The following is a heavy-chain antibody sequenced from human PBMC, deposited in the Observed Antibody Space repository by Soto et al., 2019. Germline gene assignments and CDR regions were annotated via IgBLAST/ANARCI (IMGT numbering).Heavy chain of an antibody. Sequence: GGSLRLSCSASGFTFSSYAMHWVRQAPGKGLEYFSAISSNGGSTYYADSVKGRFTISRDNSKNTLYLQIGSLRAEDTAVYYCVKVSGYSSGWTDYWGQGTLVTVSS. CDR1: GFTFSSYA. CDR3: VKVSGYSSGWTDY. J-gene: IGHJ4*02. V-gene: IGHV3-64D*08. D-gene: IGHD6-19*01. CDR2: ISSNGGST.